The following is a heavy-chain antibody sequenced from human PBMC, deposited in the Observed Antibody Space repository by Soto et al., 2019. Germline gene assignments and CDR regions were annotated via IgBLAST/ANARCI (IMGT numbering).Heavy chain of an antibody. CDR2: IYYSGST. CDR1: GGSISSGGYY. D-gene: IGHD3-3*01. Sequence: PSETLSLTCTVSGGSISSGGYYWSWIRQHPGKGLEWIGYIYYSGSTYYNPSLKSRVTISVDTSKNQFSLKLSSVTAADTAVYYCARCWSGYYTGEDYYYYGMDVCGQGTTVTVSS. J-gene: IGHJ6*02. CDR3: ARCWSGYYTGEDYYYYGMDV. V-gene: IGHV4-31*03.